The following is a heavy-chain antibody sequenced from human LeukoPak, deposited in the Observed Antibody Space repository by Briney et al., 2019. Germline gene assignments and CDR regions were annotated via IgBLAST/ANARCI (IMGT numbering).Heavy chain of an antibody. CDR2: INNDGSDR. D-gene: IGHD2-2*01. Sequence: GGSLRLSCAASGFTFSSYSMHWVRQAPGKGLVWVSRINNDGSDRIYADSVKGRFTISRDNAKNTVFLQMNSLRAEDTAVYYCARGGFQHGFDNWGQGVRVTVSS. CDR3: ARGGFQHGFDN. V-gene: IGHV3-74*01. CDR1: GFTFSSYS. J-gene: IGHJ4*02.